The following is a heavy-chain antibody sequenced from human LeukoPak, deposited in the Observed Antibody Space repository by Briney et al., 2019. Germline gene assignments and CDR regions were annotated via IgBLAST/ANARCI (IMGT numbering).Heavy chain of an antibody. CDR1: GYSFTSYW. CDR3: AGHNAETLFGVFPTHYYYMDV. V-gene: IGHV5-51*01. J-gene: IGHJ6*03. CDR2: TYPSDSDT. D-gene: IGHD3-3*01. Sequence: PGESLKISCKGSGYSFTSYWIGWVRQMPGKGLEWMGITYPSDSDTRYSPSFQGQVTISADKSITTAYLQWSSLKASDTAMYYCAGHNAETLFGVFPTHYYYMDVWGKGTTVTVSS.